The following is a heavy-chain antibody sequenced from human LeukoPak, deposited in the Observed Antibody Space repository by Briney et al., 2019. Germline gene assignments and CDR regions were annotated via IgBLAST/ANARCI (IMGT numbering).Heavy chain of an antibody. D-gene: IGHD6-19*01. Sequence: ASVKVSCKASGYTFTGYYIHWVRQAPGQGLEWMGWINPTSGGTNYAQKFQGRVTMTRDTSISTAYMELSRLTSDDTAVYYCARDLTAVSATRVLWGQGTLVTVSS. CDR2: INPTSGGT. CDR1: GYTFTGYY. V-gene: IGHV1-2*02. CDR3: ARDLTAVSATRVL. J-gene: IGHJ4*02.